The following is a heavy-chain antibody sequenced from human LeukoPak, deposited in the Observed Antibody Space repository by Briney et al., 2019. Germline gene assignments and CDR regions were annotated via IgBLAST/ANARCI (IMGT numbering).Heavy chain of an antibody. CDR1: GGSISSYY. CDR2: IYYSGST. CDR3: ARSPMVSSYYFDY. Sequence: PSETLSLTCTVSGGSISSYYWSSIRQPPGKGLEWIGYIYYSGSTNYNPSLKSRVTISVDTSKNQFSLKLSSVTAADTAVYYCARSPMVSSYYFDYWGQGTLVTVSS. V-gene: IGHV4-59*01. J-gene: IGHJ4*02. D-gene: IGHD2-8*01.